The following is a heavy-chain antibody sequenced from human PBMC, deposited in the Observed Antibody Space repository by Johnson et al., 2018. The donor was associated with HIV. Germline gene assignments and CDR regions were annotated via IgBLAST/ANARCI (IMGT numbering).Heavy chain of an antibody. D-gene: IGHD2-8*02. CDR2: ISGSGGST. CDR1: GFPFSNYG. V-gene: IGHV3-NL1*01. J-gene: IGHJ3*02. Sequence: QVQLVESGGGVVQPGGSLRLSCAASGFPFSNYGMHWVRQAPGKGLEWVSAISGSGGSTYYADSVKGRFTISRDNSKDTLSLQMNSLRDEDTAVYYCANVRRPGGVRDVFDIWGQGTTVTVSS. CDR3: ANVRRPGGVRDVFDI.